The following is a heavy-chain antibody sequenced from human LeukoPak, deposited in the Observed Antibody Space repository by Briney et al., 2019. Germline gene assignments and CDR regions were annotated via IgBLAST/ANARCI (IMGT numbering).Heavy chain of an antibody. CDR1: GFTFSTYW. CDR2: INCDGSST. D-gene: IGHD1-14*01. Sequence: GGSLRLSCAASGFTFSTYWMHWVRQAPGKGLVWVSHINCDGSSTSYADCVKGRFTISRDNAKNTLYLQMTSLRAEDTAVYYCAKGNQRAYDAFDIWGQGTMVTVSS. V-gene: IGHV3-74*01. CDR3: AKGNQRAYDAFDI. J-gene: IGHJ3*02.